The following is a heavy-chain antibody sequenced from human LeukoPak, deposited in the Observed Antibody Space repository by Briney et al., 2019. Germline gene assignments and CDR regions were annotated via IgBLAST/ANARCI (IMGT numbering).Heavy chain of an antibody. Sequence: GEALQISCTGSGYSFTSYWIGWARPMRRKGLEWMGIIYPGDSDTRYSPSFQGQVTISAAKSITTAYLQWSCLKASDTAMYYSARPRLPNGSGSGQFDYWGQGTLVTVSS. D-gene: IGHD3-10*01. V-gene: IGHV5-51*01. CDR3: ARPRLPNGSGSGQFDY. CDR1: GYSFTSYW. CDR2: IYPGDSDT. J-gene: IGHJ4*02.